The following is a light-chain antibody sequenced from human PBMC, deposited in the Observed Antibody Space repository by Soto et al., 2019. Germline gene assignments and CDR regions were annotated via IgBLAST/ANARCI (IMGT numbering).Light chain of an antibody. CDR3: SSYAGDSAYV. CDR2: EGN. V-gene: IGLV2-23*01. Sequence: QSVLTQPASVSGSPGQSITISCTGTSSDVGSHNFVSWYQQHPGKAPRLMIYEGNKRPSGVSNRFSGSKSGNTASLAISGLQAEDEADYSCSSYAGDSAYVFGTGTKLTVL. CDR1: SSDVGSHNF. J-gene: IGLJ1*01.